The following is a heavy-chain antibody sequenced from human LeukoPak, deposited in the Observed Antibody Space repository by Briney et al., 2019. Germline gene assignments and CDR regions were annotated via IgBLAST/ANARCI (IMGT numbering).Heavy chain of an antibody. V-gene: IGHV3-23*01. CDR1: GFNFNDAA. D-gene: IGHD6-13*01. Sequence: QPGGSLRLSCAASGFNFNDAAMTWVRQAPGKGLEWVSLIASSGRNTYYTDSVRGRFTISRDNSKKTLSLQMNSLRAEDTALYYCAKTAAGTHSWFDHWGQGTLVTVSS. CDR2: IASSGRNT. J-gene: IGHJ5*02. CDR3: AKTAAGTHSWFDH.